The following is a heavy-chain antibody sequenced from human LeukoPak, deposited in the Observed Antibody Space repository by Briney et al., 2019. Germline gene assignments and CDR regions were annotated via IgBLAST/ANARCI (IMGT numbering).Heavy chain of an antibody. D-gene: IGHD1-26*01. CDR3: AREDDSGSYY. CDR2: IYSGGST. Sequence: GGSLRLSCAASGFTLSSNYMSWVRQAPGKGLEWVSVIYSGGSTYYAGSVKGRFTISRDNSKNTLYLQMNSLRAEDTAVYYCAREDDSGSYYWGQGTLVTVSS. J-gene: IGHJ4*02. CDR1: GFTLSSNY. V-gene: IGHV3-66*01.